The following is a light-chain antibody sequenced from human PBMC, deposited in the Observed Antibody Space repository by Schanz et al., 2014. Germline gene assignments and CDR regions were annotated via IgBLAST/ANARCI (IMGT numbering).Light chain of an antibody. Sequence: EIVLTQSPGTLSLSPGERATLSCRASQSVNTNLAWYQQKPGQAPRLLISGASTRATGIPDRFSGSGSGTDFTLTISSLQSEDFAVYYCQQRSNWPPWTFGQGTKVEIK. J-gene: IGKJ1*01. CDR1: QSVNTN. V-gene: IGKV3-11*01. CDR2: GAS. CDR3: QQRSNWPPWT.